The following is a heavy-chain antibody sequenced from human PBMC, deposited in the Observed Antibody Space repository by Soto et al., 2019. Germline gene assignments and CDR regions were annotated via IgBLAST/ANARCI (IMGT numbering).Heavy chain of an antibody. CDR3: ARDGMYYGVDAFDI. J-gene: IGHJ3*02. CDR2: ISSSSSYI. Sequence: PGGSLRLSCAASGFTFSSYSMNWVRQAPGKGLEWVSSISSSSSYIYYADSVKGRFTISRDNAKNSLYLQMNSLRAEDTAVYYCARDGMYYGVDAFDIWGQGTMVTVSS. D-gene: IGHD3-10*01. V-gene: IGHV3-21*01. CDR1: GFTFSSYS.